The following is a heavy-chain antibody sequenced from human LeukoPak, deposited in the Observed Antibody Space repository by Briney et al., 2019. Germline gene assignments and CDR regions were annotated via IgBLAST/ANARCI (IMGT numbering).Heavy chain of an antibody. V-gene: IGHV3-23*01. D-gene: IGHD1-26*01. J-gene: IGHJ1*01. CDR2: ISGSGGST. CDR1: GFPFSSYA. CDR3: AKHRAAEYFQH. Sequence: GGSLRLSCAASGFPFSSYAMSWVRQAPGKGLEGVSAISGSGGSTYYADSVKGRFTISRDNSKNTLYLQMNSLRAEDTAVYYCAKHRAAEYFQHWGQGTLVTVSS.